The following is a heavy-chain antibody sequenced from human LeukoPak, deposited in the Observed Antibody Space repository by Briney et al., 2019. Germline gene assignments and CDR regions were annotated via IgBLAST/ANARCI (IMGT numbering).Heavy chain of an antibody. CDR2: INPHSGGT. V-gene: IGHV1-2*02. CDR1: GYTFTGYY. J-gene: IGHJ4*02. CDR3: ARGRKGSGWLFDY. Sequence: ASVKVSCKASGYTFTGYYMHWVRQAPGQGLEWMGWINPHSGGTNYAQQFQGRVTMTRDTSISTAYMELSRLRSDDTAVYYCARGRKGSGWLFDYWGQGTLVTVSS. D-gene: IGHD6-19*01.